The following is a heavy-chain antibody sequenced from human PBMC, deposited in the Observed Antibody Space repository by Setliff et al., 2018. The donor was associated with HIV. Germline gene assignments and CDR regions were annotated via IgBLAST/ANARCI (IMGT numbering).Heavy chain of an antibody. CDR3: ARDYYNFQDM. V-gene: IGHV4-4*02. Sequence: PSETRSLTCAVAGGSISSSNWWSWVRQPPGKGLEWIGEIYHSGSTNYNPSLKSRVTISLDRSKTQFSLKLSSVTAADSAVYYCARDYYNFQDMWGQGTMVTVSS. CDR1: GGSISSSNW. CDR2: IYHSGST. D-gene: IGHD3-3*01. J-gene: IGHJ3*02.